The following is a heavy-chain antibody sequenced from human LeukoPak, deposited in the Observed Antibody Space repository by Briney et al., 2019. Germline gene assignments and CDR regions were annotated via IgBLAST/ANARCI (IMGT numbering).Heavy chain of an antibody. V-gene: IGHV4-34*01. CDR1: GGSFSGYY. Sequence: SETLSLTCAVYGGSFSGYYWSWIRQPPGKGLEWIGEINHSGSTNYNPSLKSRVTISVDTSKNQFSLKLSSVTAADTAVYYCARVGGYSGYGPYFDYWGQGTLVTVSS. J-gene: IGHJ4*02. D-gene: IGHD5-12*01. CDR3: ARVGGYSGYGPYFDY. CDR2: INHSGST.